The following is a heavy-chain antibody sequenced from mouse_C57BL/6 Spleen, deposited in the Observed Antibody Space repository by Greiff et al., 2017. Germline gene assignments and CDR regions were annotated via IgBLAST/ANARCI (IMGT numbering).Heavy chain of an antibody. J-gene: IGHJ2*01. D-gene: IGHD1-1*01. Sequence: QVQLQPPWAELVRPGTSVKLSCKASGYTFTSYWMHWVKQRPGQGLEWIGVIDPSDSYTNYNQKFKGKATLTVDTSSSTAYMQLSSLTSEDAAVYYCASHGSLDYWGQGTTLTVAS. CDR2: IDPSDSYT. V-gene: IGHV1-59*01. CDR1: GYTFTSYW. CDR3: ASHGSLDY.